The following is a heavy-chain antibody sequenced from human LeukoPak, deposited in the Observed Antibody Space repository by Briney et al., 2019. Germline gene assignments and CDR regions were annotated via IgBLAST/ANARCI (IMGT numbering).Heavy chain of an antibody. CDR3: ARETVGATRAFDI. Sequence: PSETLSLTCTVSGGSISSYYWSWIRQPPGKGLEWIGYIYYSGSTNYNPSLKSRVTISVDTSKNQFSLKLSSVTAADTAAYYCARETVGATRAFDIWGQGTMVTVSS. V-gene: IGHV4-59*01. D-gene: IGHD1-26*01. J-gene: IGHJ3*02. CDR1: GGSISSYY. CDR2: IYYSGST.